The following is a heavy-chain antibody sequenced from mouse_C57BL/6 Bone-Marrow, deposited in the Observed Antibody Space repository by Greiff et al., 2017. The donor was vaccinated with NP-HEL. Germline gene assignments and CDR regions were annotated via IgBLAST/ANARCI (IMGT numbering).Heavy chain of an antibody. V-gene: IGHV14-4*01. J-gene: IGHJ1*03. CDR2: IDPENGDT. D-gene: IGHD1-1*01. Sequence: VHVKQSGAELVRPGASVKLSCTASGFNIKDDYMHWVKQRPEQGLEWIGWIDPENGDTEYASKFQGKATITADTSSNTAYLQLSSLTSEDTAVYYCTTGLITTVRGYFDVWGTGTTVTVSS. CDR3: TTGLITTVRGYFDV. CDR1: GFNIKDDY.